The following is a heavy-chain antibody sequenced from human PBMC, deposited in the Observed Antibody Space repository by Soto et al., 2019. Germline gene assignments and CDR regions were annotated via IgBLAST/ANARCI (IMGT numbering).Heavy chain of an antibody. CDR3: ARGRIVAPWSEP. Sequence: SVKLSFKACVYTLPHYYLYWVRPDPGQGVEWMGWINPNSGGTNEAQKLQGRVTMTRDASISTAYMELSRLRASDTAVYYCARGRIVAPWSEPWCKRARVSVSS. D-gene: IGHD5-12*01. CDR2: INPNSGGT. CDR1: VYTLPHYY. V-gene: IGHV1-2*02. J-gene: IGHJ6*03.